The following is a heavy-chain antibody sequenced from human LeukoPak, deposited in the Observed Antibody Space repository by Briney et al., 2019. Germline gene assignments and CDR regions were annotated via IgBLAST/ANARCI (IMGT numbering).Heavy chain of an antibody. Sequence: GGSLRLSCAASGFTFTSYSINWVRQAPGKGLEWVSSISSSSSYIYYADSVKGRFTISRDNAKNSLYLQMNSLRAEDTAVYYCANNYYDSSGYVFDYWGQGTLVTVSS. D-gene: IGHD3-22*01. CDR3: ANNYYDSSGYVFDY. CDR1: GFTFTSYS. CDR2: ISSSSSYI. V-gene: IGHV3-21*01. J-gene: IGHJ4*02.